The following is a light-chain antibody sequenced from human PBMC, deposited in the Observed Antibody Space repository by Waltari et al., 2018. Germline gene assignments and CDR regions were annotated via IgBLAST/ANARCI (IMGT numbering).Light chain of an antibody. CDR3: QQSFGTPLS. V-gene: IGKV1-39*01. J-gene: IGKJ4*01. CDR1: RNIRYH. CDR2: DAS. Sequence: DVQVTQSPSSLSAIIGDRVTITCRASRNIRYHINWYQHRPGKAPKLLIFDASSLNSGVPLRFSGSGSGTDFTLTISSLQREDFATYYCQQSFGTPLSFGGGTRVEFK.